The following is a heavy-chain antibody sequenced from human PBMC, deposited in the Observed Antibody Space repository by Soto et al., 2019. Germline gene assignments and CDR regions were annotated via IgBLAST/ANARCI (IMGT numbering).Heavy chain of an antibody. D-gene: IGHD3-16*01. CDR3: ARWGTTGGLDV. V-gene: IGHV3-33*05. J-gene: IGHJ4*02. CDR2: TSYDGSNN. Sequence: QVHLVESGGGVVQPGTSLRLSCVGSGFIFRSYVIHWVRQAPGKGLEWVALTSYDGSNNFYGDSVKGRFTISRDNSRNTVELQMDSLRLEDTALYYCARWGTTGGLDVWGQGTLVSVSS. CDR1: GFIFRSYV.